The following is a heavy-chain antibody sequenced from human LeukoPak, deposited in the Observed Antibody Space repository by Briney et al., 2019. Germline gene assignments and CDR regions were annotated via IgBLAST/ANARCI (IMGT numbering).Heavy chain of an antibody. D-gene: IGHD3-3*01. V-gene: IGHV1-46*03. Sequence: ASVKVSCKASGYTFTSYYMHWVRQAPGRGLEWMGIINPSGGSTSYAQKFQGRVTMTRDTPTSTVHMELSSLTSEDTAMYYCASARGLRFLEWALGYWGQGTLVTVSS. CDR1: GYTFTSYY. CDR2: INPSGGST. J-gene: IGHJ4*02. CDR3: ASARGLRFLEWALGY.